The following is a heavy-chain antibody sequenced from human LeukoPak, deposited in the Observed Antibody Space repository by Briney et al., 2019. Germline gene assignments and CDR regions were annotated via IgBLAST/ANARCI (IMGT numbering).Heavy chain of an antibody. CDR2: ISGSGGST. CDR3: AKNKYYDSSGYPFPYFDY. J-gene: IGHJ4*02. V-gene: IGHV3-23*01. Sequence: SGGSLRLSCAASGFTFRSYGMHWVRQAPGKGLEWVSAISGSGGSTYYADSVKGRFTISRDNSKNTLYLQMNSLRAEDTAVYYCAKNKYYDSSGYPFPYFDYWGQGTLVTVSS. D-gene: IGHD3-22*01. CDR1: GFTFRSYG.